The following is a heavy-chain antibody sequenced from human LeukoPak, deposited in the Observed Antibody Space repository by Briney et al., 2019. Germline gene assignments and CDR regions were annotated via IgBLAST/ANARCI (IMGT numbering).Heavy chain of an antibody. CDR2: MDHSGSA. J-gene: IGHJ4*02. CDR1: GGSFRGYY. Sequence: PSETLSLTCDVYGGSFRGYYWSWIRQSPGKGLEWIGEMDHSGSANYIPSLKSRVTMSVDTSKNQFSLKLSSVTAADTAVYYCARRLSMIVVVFDSWGQGSLVTVSS. CDR3: ARRLSMIVVVFDS. D-gene: IGHD3-22*01. V-gene: IGHV4-34*01.